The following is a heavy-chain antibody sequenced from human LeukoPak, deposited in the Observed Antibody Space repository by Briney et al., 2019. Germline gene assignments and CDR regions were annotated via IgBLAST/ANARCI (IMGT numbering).Heavy chain of an antibody. V-gene: IGHV4-39*07. CDR2: IYYSGST. D-gene: IGHD5-18*01. J-gene: IGHJ1*01. CDR1: GGSISSSSYY. CDR3: ASVPTAGDLSNFQH. Sequence: SETLTLTCTVSGGSISSSSYYWGWIRQPPGKGLEWIWSIYYSGSTYYNPSLKSRVTISVDTSKNQFSLKLSSVTAADTAVYYCASVPTAGDLSNFQHWGQGTLVTVSS.